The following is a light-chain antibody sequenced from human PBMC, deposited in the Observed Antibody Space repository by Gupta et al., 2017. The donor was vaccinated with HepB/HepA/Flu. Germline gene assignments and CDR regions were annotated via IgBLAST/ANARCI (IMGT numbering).Light chain of an antibody. CDR2: QDN. Sequence: SYELTQPPSVSVSPGQKPSATCSGDKLGDKYAYWYQQKPGQSPLLVIYQDNKRPSWIPARFSGSNSGNTATLTISGTQAMDEADYYCQAWDSNTVIFGGGTKLTVL. V-gene: IGLV3-1*01. CDR1: KLGDKY. CDR3: QAWDSNTVI. J-gene: IGLJ2*01.